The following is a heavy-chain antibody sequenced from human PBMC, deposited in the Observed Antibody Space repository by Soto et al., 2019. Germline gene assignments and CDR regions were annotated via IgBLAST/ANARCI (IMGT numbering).Heavy chain of an antibody. V-gene: IGHV3-21*01. CDR2: ISATSNHI. CDR1: DLTFSTYS. J-gene: IGHJ6*02. D-gene: IGHD3-3*01. CDR3: ARDSITIFGGGMDV. Sequence: PRLSCVASDLTFSTYSMNWVRQAPGKGLEWVAYISATSNHIYYADSLKGRFTISRDNAKSSLYLHMNSLRAEDTAVYFCARDSITIFGGGMDVWGQG.